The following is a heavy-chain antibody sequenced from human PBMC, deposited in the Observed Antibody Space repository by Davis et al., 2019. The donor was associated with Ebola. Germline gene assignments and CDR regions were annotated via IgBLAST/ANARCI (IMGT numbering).Heavy chain of an antibody. CDR1: EDTVSSGA. CDR2: TYYNSKWYN. V-gene: IGHV6-1*01. J-gene: IGHJ6*04. D-gene: IGHD5-18*01. Sequence: PSETLSLTCAISEDTVSSGAWNWIRQSPSRGLEWLGRTYYNSKWYNDYAVSVKSRITINPDTSKNQFSLQLNSVTPEDTALYYCARGWLRGGMDVWGEGTTVTVSS. CDR3: ARGWLRGGMDV.